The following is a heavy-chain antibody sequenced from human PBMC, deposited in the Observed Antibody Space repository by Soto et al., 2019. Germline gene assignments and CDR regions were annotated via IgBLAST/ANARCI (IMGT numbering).Heavy chain of an antibody. CDR2: IYYSGST. CDR1: GGSISSGDYY. J-gene: IGHJ6*02. CDR3: ARAQAQLWFGECCNYGMDV. D-gene: IGHD3-10*01. V-gene: IGHV4-30-4*01. Sequence: QVQLQESGPGLVKPSQTLSLTCTVSGGSISSGDYYWSWIRQPPGKGLEWIGYIYYSGSTYYNPSLKSRVTISVDTSKNQFSLKLSSVTAADTAVYYCARAQAQLWFGECCNYGMDVWGQGTTVTVSS.